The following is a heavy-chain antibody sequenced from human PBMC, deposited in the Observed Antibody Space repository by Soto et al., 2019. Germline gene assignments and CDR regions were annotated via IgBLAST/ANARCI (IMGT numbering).Heavy chain of an antibody. V-gene: IGHV4-31*03. Sequence: QVQLQESGPGLVKPSQTLSLTCTVSGGSISSGGYYWYWIRQHPGKGLEWIGYIYYSGTTYYNPVLKSRVTISVDTSKNQFSLKLSSVTAADTAVYYCAASCVACGGFNYYGMDVWGQGTTVTVSS. CDR2: IYYSGTT. D-gene: IGHD2-21*01. CDR1: GGSISSGGYY. CDR3: AASCVACGGFNYYGMDV. J-gene: IGHJ6*02.